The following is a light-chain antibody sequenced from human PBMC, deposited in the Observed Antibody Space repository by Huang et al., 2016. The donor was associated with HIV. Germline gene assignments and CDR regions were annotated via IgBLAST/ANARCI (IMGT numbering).Light chain of an antibody. CDR1: QTLVYTDGNTY. J-gene: IGKJ2*01. Sequence: VVMTQSPLSLPVTLGQPASISCRSSQTLVYTDGNTYLNWFQQMPGQSPRRLIYKVSKRDSGVPDRFSGRGSGTDFTLKISRVEAEDVGVYYCMQGTHWPKTFGQGTKLEIK. V-gene: IGKV2-30*01. CDR3: MQGTHWPKT. CDR2: KVS.